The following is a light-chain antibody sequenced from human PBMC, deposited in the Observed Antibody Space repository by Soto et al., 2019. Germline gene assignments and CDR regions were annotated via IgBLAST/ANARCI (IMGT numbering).Light chain of an antibody. CDR2: SAS. Sequence: EIVMTQSPATLSVSPGEGVTLSCRASQRISSNLAWYQQKPGQAPRLLIYSASTRATGIPARFSGSGSGTDFTLTISSLQSEDFGVYYCQQYNDWPEHTFGQGTKVEIK. CDR1: QRISSN. V-gene: IGKV3-15*01. CDR3: QQYNDWPEHT. J-gene: IGKJ2*01.